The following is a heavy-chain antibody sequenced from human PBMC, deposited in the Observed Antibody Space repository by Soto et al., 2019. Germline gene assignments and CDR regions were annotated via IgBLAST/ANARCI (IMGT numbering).Heavy chain of an antibody. CDR2: INPSGGST. CDR1: GYTFTSYY. V-gene: IGHV1-46*03. J-gene: IGHJ4*02. CDR3: ARGASLDFWSGYYSDY. D-gene: IGHD3-3*01. Sequence: GASVKVSCKASGYTFTSYYMHWVRQAPGQGLEWMGIINPSGGSTSYAQKFQGRVTMTRDTSTSTVYMELSSLRSEDTAVYYCARGASLDFWSGYYSDYWGQGTLVTVSS.